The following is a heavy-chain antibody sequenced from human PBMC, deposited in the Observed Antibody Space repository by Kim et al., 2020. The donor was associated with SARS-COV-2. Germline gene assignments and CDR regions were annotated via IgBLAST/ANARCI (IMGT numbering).Heavy chain of an antibody. CDR2: ST. J-gene: IGHJ3*02. CDR3: ARGRRDAFDI. Sequence: STNYHPSLKSRVTISVDTSKNQFSLKLGSVTAADTAVYYCARGRRDAFDIWGQGTMVTVSS. V-gene: IGHV4-34*01.